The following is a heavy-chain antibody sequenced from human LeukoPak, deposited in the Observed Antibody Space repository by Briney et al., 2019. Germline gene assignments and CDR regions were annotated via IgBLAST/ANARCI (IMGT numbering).Heavy chain of an antibody. D-gene: IGHD2-2*01. J-gene: IGHJ4*02. CDR1: GFTFSSYG. Sequence: GRSLRLSCAASGFTFSSYGMHWVRQAPGKGLEWVAVISYDGSNKYYADSVKGRFTISRDNSKNTLYLQMNSLRAEDTAVYYCARELCSSTSCQYYFDYWGQGTLVTVSS. V-gene: IGHV3-30*03. CDR3: ARELCSSTSCQYYFDY. CDR2: ISYDGSNK.